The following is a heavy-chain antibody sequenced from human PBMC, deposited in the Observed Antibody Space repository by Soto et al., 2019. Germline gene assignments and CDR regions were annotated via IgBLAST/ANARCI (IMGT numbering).Heavy chain of an antibody. CDR3: ARHPERIAEIGWFDP. CDR2: ISSSSSTI. CDR1: GFTFSSYS. J-gene: IGHJ5*02. D-gene: IGHD6-13*01. V-gene: IGHV3-48*01. Sequence: EVQLVEAGGGLVQPGGSLRLSCAASGFTFSSYSMNWVRQAPGKGLEWVSYISSSSSTIYYSDSVQGRVTISRDNSKNSLYLPMNSLRAEDTAVYYCARHPERIAEIGWFDPWGQGTLVTVSS.